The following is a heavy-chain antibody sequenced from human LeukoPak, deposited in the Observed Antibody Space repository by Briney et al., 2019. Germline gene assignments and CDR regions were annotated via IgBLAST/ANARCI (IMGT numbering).Heavy chain of an antibody. CDR2: INTNTGNP. D-gene: IGHD6-19*01. Sequence: ASVKVSCKASGYTFTGYYMHWVRQAPGQGLEWMGWINTNTGNPTYAQGFTGRFVFSLDTSVSTAYLQISSLKAEDTAVYYCAREHEWLAARDAFDIWGQGTMVTVSS. J-gene: IGHJ3*02. CDR1: GYTFTGYY. V-gene: IGHV7-4-1*02. CDR3: AREHEWLAARDAFDI.